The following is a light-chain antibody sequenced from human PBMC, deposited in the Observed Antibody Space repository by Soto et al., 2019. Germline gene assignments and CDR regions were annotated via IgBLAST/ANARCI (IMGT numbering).Light chain of an antibody. J-gene: IGKJ4*01. CDR3: QQHINWPLT. CDR1: QSVSSF. CDR2: DAS. Sequence: LSQSQATLSLSKSERATVPCRASQSVSSFLAWYQQKPGQAPRLLIYDASNKATGIPARFSGSGSGADFTLTISSLEPEDFALYYCQQHINWPLTFGGGSMVDVK. V-gene: IGKV3-11*01.